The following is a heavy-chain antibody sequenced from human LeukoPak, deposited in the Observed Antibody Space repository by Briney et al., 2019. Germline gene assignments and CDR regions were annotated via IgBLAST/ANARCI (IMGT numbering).Heavy chain of an antibody. CDR2: IKQDGSEK. V-gene: IGHV3-7*03. J-gene: IGHJ4*02. CDR3: ATAGGHYFGSGSYYNYFDY. Sequence: GGSLRLSCAASGFTFSSYWMSWVRQAPGKGLEWVANIKQDGSEKYYVDSVKGRFTISRDNAKNSLYLQMDSLRAEDTAVYCATAGGHYFGSGSYYNYFDYWGQGTLAAVSS. CDR1: GFTFSSYW. D-gene: IGHD3-10*01.